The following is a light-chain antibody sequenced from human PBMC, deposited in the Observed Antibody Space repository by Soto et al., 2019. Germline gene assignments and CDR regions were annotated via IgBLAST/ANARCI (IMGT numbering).Light chain of an antibody. V-gene: IGKV3-20*01. CDR3: QQYETSPRT. CDR1: QSVSSNF. Sequence: EIVMTQSPATLSVSPGERTTLSCRASQSVSSNFLDWYQKKPGQDPRILIYGASSRATGIPDRFSGSGSGTDFNLTISRLEPEDFAVYECQQYETSPRTFGQGTKVDI. CDR2: GAS. J-gene: IGKJ1*01.